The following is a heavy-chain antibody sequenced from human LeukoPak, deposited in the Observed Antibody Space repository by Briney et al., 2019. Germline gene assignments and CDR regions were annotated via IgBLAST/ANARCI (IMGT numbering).Heavy chain of an antibody. CDR2: IYHSGST. J-gene: IGHJ5*02. CDR3: AKDALYSYAKYNWFDP. CDR1: VYSLSIGYY. Sequence: SETLSLTCTVSVYSLSIGYYWGWIRQPPGKGLEWIGSIYHSGSTYYNPSLKSRVTISVDTSKNQFSLKLSSVTAADTAVYYCAKDALYSYAKYNWFDPWGQGTLVTVSS. V-gene: IGHV4-38-2*02. D-gene: IGHD5-18*01.